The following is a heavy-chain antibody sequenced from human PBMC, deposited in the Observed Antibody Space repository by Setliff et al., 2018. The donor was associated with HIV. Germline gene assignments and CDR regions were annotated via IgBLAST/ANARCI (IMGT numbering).Heavy chain of an antibody. D-gene: IGHD6-19*01. CDR1: GFTFNKAW. V-gene: IGHV3-15*07. Sequence: GGSLRLSCAASGFTFNKAWMNWVRQAPGKALEWVGRVKSDRDGGTVDYAAPVKGRFTISIDDSRQTLYLQMNSLKTEDTAVYYCAKKTRGIAVAGTGDYYYYYMDVWGKGTTVTVSS. CDR3: AKKTRGIAVAGTGDYYYYYMDV. J-gene: IGHJ6*03. CDR2: VKSDRDGGTV.